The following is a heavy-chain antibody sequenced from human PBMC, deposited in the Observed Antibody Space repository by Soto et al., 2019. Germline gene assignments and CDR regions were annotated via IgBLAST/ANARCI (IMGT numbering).Heavy chain of an antibody. CDR1: GYTFTSYA. Sequence: QVQLVQSGAEVKKPGASVKVSCKASGYTFTSYAISLVRQAPGQGLEWMGWVSAYNGNTNDAQKLQGRVTMTKDTSPSTAYMELRSLRYDDTAVYFCAREAPPEAYWGQGPLVTVSS. CDR3: AREAPPEAY. CDR2: VSAYNGNT. J-gene: IGHJ4*02. V-gene: IGHV1-18*01.